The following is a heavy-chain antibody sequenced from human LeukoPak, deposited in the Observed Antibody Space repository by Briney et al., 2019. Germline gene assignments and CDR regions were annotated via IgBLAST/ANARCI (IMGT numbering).Heavy chain of an antibody. CDR1: GFPFSRYS. CDR3: AKEAPTTLVY. D-gene: IGHD1-7*01. V-gene: IGHV3-48*01. J-gene: IGHJ4*02. Sequence: GGSLRLSCAASGFPFSRYSMNWVRQAPGKGLEWVSYISGSVSTTYYADSVKGRFTISRDNAKDSLYLQMNSLRAEDTAVYYCAKEAPTTLVYWGQGTLVTVSS. CDR2: ISGSVSTT.